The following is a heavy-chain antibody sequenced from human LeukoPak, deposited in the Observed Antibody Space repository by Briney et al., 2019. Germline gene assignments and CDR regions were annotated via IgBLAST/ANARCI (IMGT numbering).Heavy chain of an antibody. CDR3: ARLGDSSNYHNWFDP. CDR2: IYPGDSDT. V-gene: IGHV5-51*01. CDR1: GYSFTSYW. Sequence: AGESLKISCKDSGYSFTSYWIGWVRQMPGKGLEWMGIIYPGDSDTRYSPSFQGQVTISADKSISTAYLQWSSLKASDTAMYYCARLGDSSNYHNWFDPWGQGTLVTVSS. D-gene: IGHD6-19*01. J-gene: IGHJ5*02.